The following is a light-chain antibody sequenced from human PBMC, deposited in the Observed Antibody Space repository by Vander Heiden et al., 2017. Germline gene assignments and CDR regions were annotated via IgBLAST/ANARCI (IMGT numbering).Light chain of an antibody. CDR3: QQYNSYSPYT. CDR1: QGISSW. V-gene: IGKV1-5*01. CDR2: DAS. J-gene: IGKJ2*01. Sequence: DIQLTQAPSSLPPSVGDRVTITCLASQGISSWLAWHQQKPGKAPNLLIYDASSLESGVPSRFSGSGSGTEFTLTIRSLQPDDFATYYCQQYNSYSPYTFGQGTKLEIK.